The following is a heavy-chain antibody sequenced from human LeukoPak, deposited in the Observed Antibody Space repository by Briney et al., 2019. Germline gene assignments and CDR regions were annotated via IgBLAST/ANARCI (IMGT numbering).Heavy chain of an antibody. J-gene: IGHJ4*02. D-gene: IGHD5-18*01. CDR1: GYTFTSYA. CDR3: ARGPYSYGLGAPSD. CDR2: INAGNSNT. V-gene: IGHV1-3*01. Sequence: ASVKVSCKASGYTFTSYAMHWVRQAPGQRLEWMGWINAGNSNTKYSQKFQGRVTITRDTSASTAYMELSSLRSEDTAVYYCARGPYSYGLGAPSDWGQGTLVTVSS.